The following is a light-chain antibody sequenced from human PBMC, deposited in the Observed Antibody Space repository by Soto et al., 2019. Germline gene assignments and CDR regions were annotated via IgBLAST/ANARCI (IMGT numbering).Light chain of an antibody. CDR1: SSNIGAGYD. CDR3: QSYDSSLSGWV. Sequence: QSVLTQPPSVSWAPGQRVTISCTGSSSNIGAGYDVQWYQQLPGTAPKLLIYAHSNRPSGVPDRFSGSKSGTSASLAITGLQAEDEADYYCQSYDSSLSGWVFGGGTKVTVL. J-gene: IGLJ2*01. CDR2: AHS. V-gene: IGLV1-40*01.